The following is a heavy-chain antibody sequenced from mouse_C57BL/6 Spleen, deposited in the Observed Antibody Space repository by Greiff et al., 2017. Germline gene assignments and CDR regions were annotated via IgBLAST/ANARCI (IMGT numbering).Heavy chain of an antibody. CDR3: AKGDGYSYYFDY. J-gene: IGHJ2*01. V-gene: IGHV1-55*01. D-gene: IGHD2-3*01. Sequence: QVQLQQPGAELVKPGASVKMSCKASGYTFTSYWITWVKQRPGQGLEWIGVIYPGSGSTNYNEKFKSKATLTVDTSSSTAYMQLSSLTSEDSAVYYCAKGDGYSYYFDYWGQGTTLTVSS. CDR2: IYPGSGST. CDR1: GYTFTSYW.